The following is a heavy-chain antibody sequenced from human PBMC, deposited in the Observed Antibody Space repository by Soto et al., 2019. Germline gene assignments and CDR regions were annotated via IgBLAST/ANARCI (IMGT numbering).Heavy chain of an antibody. CDR1: GGSFTSLGG. J-gene: IGHJ4*02. CDR2: IYRTGST. V-gene: IGHV4-4*02. D-gene: IGHD1-7*01. Sequence: SEMQSLSYTVSGGSFTSLGGWTWVRKPPGQGLEWIGEIYRTGSTNYNPSLKSRVTISLDKSENQFSLKVTSLTAADTAVYYCASRDPGTSVDYWGQGTSVTVSS. CDR3: ASRDPGTSVDY.